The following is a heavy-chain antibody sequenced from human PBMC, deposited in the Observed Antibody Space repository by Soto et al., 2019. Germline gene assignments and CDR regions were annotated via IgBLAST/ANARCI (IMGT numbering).Heavy chain of an antibody. CDR3: ARDRRYYYDSSGHSSLMDV. V-gene: IGHV1-2*02. J-gene: IGHJ6*02. D-gene: IGHD3-22*01. CDR1: GYTFTGYY. Sequence: ASVKVSCKASGYTFTGYYMHWVRQAPGQGLEWMGWINPNSGGTNYAQKFQGRVTMTRDTSISTAYMELSRLRSDDTAVYYCARDRRYYYDSSGHSSLMDVWGQGTTVTVSS. CDR2: INPNSGGT.